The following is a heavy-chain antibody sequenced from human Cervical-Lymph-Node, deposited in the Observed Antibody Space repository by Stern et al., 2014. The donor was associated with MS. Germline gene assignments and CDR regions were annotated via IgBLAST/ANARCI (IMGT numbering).Heavy chain of an antibody. V-gene: IGHV1-69*09. D-gene: IGHD2-21*01. CDR3: ARVPLVVLVPTRGDAFDI. J-gene: IGHJ3*02. CDR2: IIPMYDIA. Sequence: QVQLVESGAEVRKPGSSVRVSCKTSGGTFSSYTIRWVRQVPGQGLEWMGRIIPMYDIANYAQKFQGRVTITADKSKSTAYMELSILRSEDTAVYYCARVPLVVLVPTRGDAFDIWGQGTMVTVSS. CDR1: GGTFSSYT.